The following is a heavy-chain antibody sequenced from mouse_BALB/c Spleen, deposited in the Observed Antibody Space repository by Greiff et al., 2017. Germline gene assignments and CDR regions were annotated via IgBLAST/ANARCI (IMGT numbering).Heavy chain of an antibody. J-gene: IGHJ3*01. CDR1: GYSITSDYA. CDR3: ANYYGYVWFAY. Sequence: VQLKESGPGLVKPSQSLSLTCTVTGYSITSDYAWNWIRQFPGNKLEWMGYISYSGSTSYNPSLKSRISITRDTSKNQFFLQLNSVTTEDTATYYCANYYGYVWFAYWGQGTLVTVSA. V-gene: IGHV3-2*02. D-gene: IGHD1-2*01. CDR2: ISYSGST.